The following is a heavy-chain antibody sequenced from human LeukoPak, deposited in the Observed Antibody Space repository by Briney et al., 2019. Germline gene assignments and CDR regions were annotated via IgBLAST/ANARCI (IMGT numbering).Heavy chain of an antibody. Sequence: GGTLRLSCAASGFTFSSYGMSWVRQAPGKGLEWVSGISGSGGSTYYADSVKGRFTISRDNAKNSLYLRMNSLRAEDTAVYYCATPSGGYWGQGTLVTVSS. J-gene: IGHJ4*02. CDR1: GFTFSSYG. CDR3: ATPSGGY. V-gene: IGHV3-23*01. CDR2: ISGSGGST. D-gene: IGHD6-25*01.